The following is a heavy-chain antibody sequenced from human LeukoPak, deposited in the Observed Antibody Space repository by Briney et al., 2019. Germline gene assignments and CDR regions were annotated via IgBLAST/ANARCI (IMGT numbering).Heavy chain of an antibody. CDR2: TNPNTGGT. CDR1: GYTFTCYY. J-gene: IGHJ3*02. D-gene: IGHD3-10*01. CDR3: ARDSCGSGSETTALDAFDI. Sequence: ASVKVSCKASGYTFTCYYMHWVRRAPGQGLEWMGWTNPNTGGTNYAQKFQSRVTTTTDTTISTAYMELSRLRSDDTAVYYCARDSCGSGSETTALDAFDIWGQGTMVTVSS. V-gene: IGHV1-2*02.